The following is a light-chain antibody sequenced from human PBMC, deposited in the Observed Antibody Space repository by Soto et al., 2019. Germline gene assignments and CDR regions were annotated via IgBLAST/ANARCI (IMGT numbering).Light chain of an antibody. CDR3: SSFTTSPLYV. J-gene: IGLJ1*01. Sequence: QSVLTQPTSVSGSPGQSIAIPCTGNGNDIGAYDYVSWYQQHPGKAPRLLIHGVRNRPPGISSRFSGFKSGLTASLTISGLQAEDEADFYCSSFTTSPLYVFGPGTKVTVL. CDR1: GNDIGAYDY. CDR2: GVR. V-gene: IGLV2-14*01.